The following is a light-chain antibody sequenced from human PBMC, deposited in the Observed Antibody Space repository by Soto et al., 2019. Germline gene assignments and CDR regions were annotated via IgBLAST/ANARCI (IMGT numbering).Light chain of an antibody. J-gene: IGLJ2*01. CDR2: DVN. CDR1: SSDVGGYIY. V-gene: IGLV2-8*01. CDR3: VSYAGSSQPA. Sequence: QSALTQPPSVSGSPGQSVAISCSGTSSDVGGYIYVSWYQQYPGRAPKLMIYDVNKRPSGVPDRFFGSKSGNTASLTVSGLQAEDEADYYCVSYAGSSQPAFGGGTKLTVL.